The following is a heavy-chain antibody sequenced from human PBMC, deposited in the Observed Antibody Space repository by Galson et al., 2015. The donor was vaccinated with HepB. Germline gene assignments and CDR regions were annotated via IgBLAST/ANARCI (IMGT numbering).Heavy chain of an antibody. CDR3: ARDDYGSGYQRTFGV. CDR2: IYSGGST. D-gene: IGHD4/OR15-4a*01. V-gene: IGHV3-53*01. J-gene: IGHJ3*01. Sequence: SLRLSCAASGFPVSNSYMTWLRQAPGKGLEWVSLIYSGGSTYYADSVKGRFTISRDNSKNTLFLQMNSLRAEDTAMYYCARDDYGSGYQRTFGVWGQGTMVTVYS. CDR1: GFPVSNSY.